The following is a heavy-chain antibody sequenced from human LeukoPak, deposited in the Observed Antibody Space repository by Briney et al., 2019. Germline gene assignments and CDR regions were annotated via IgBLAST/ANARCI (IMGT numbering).Heavy chain of an antibody. CDR2: VNRDGSET. Sequence: GGSLRLPCAASGFALSSHWMSWVRQVPGRGPEWVANVNRDGSETYYLDSVKGRFTISKDNAKNSLYLQMNSLRAEDTALYHCARNNGMDVWGQGTTVIVSS. CDR3: ARNNGMDV. CDR1: GFALSSHW. J-gene: IGHJ6*02. V-gene: IGHV3-7*03.